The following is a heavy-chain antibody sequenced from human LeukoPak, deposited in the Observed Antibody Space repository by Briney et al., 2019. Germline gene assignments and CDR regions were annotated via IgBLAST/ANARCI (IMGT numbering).Heavy chain of an antibody. V-gene: IGHV4-59*12. CDR3: ARDHDFVGIYFDY. Sequence: SETLSLTCTVSGGFISGYYWNWIRQSPGKGLEWIGYIFYTGDTDYNPSLRSRVTMSVDTSKNQFSLKLSSVTAADTAVYYCARDHDFVGIYFDYWGQGTLVTVSS. CDR1: GGFISGYY. CDR2: IFYTGDT. D-gene: IGHD3-16*01. J-gene: IGHJ4*02.